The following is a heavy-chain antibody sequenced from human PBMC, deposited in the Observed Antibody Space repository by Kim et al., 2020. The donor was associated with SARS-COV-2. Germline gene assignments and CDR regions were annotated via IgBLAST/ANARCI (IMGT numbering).Heavy chain of an antibody. CDR1: GFTFSSYA. J-gene: IGHJ4*02. D-gene: IGHD4-17*01. V-gene: IGHV3-23*01. CDR3: AKDSLLDGDPGPYYFDY. Sequence: GGSLRLSCAASGFTFSSYAMSWVRQAPGKGLEWVSAISGSGGSTYYADSVKGRFTISRDNSKNTLYLQMNSLRAEDTAVYYCAKDSLLDGDPGPYYFDYWGQGTLVTVSS. CDR2: ISGSGGST.